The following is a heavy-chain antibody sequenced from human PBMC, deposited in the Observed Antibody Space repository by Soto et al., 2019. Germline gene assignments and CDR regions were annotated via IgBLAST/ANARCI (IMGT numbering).Heavy chain of an antibody. CDR3: ARDGFFGRSGYFDY. D-gene: IGHD3-3*01. CDR1: GGSINSGDYY. J-gene: IGHJ4*02. CDR2: IYYSGST. V-gene: IGHV4-30-4*01. Sequence: QVQLQESGPGLVKPSQTLSLTCTISGGSINSGDYYWSWIRQPPGKGLEWIGYIYYSGSTYYNPSTKSRDTISLDTSKSQLSLKLSSVTAADTAMYYCARDGFFGRSGYFDYWGQGTLVTVSS.